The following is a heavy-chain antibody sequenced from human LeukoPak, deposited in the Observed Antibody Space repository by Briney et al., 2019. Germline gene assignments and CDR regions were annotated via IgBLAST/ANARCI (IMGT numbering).Heavy chain of an antibody. J-gene: IGHJ4*02. D-gene: IGHD6-19*01. CDR2: ISAYNGDT. CDR3: ARASIAVAGRGVDY. V-gene: IGHV1-18*01. Sequence: GASVKVSCKASGYTFTTYGITWVRQAPGQGLEWMGWISAYNGDTNYAQKLQGRVTMTTGTSTSTAYMELRSLRSDDTAIYYCARASIAVAGRGVDYWGQGTLVTVSS. CDR1: GYTFTTYG.